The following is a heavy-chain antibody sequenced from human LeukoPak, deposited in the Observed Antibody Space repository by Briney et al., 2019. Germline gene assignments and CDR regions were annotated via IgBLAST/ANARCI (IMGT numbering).Heavy chain of an antibody. Sequence: GGSLRLSCAVSGVSVTNNYMSWVRQAPGKGLEWVSVFYVGGATYYADSVKGRFTISRDKSENTLYLQMKSLRAEDTAVYYCARGDGYNFFDYWGQGTLVTVSS. J-gene: IGHJ4*02. CDR2: FYVGGAT. CDR3: ARGDGYNFFDY. CDR1: GVSVTNNY. V-gene: IGHV3-53*01. D-gene: IGHD5-24*01.